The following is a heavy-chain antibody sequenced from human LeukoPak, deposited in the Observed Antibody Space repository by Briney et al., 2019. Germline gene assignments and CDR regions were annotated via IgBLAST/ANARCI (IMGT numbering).Heavy chain of an antibody. D-gene: IGHD3-9*01. CDR2: INAGNGNT. CDR3: ARDRFPYDILTGMYNWFDP. CDR1: GYTFTSYA. V-gene: IGHV1-3*01. Sequence: ASVKVSCKASGYTFTSYAVHWVRQAPGQRLEWMGWINAGNGNTKYSQKFQGRVTITRDTSASTAYMELSSLRSEDTAVYYCARDRFPYDILTGMYNWFDPWGQGTLVTVSS. J-gene: IGHJ5*02.